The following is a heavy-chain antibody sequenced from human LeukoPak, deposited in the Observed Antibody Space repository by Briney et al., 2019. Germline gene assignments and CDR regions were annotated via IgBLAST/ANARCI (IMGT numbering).Heavy chain of an antibody. D-gene: IGHD5-18*01. J-gene: IGHJ4*02. CDR3: ARASGDIVETATMGSY. V-gene: IGHV3-21*01. Sequence: GGSLRLSCAASGFTFNSYSMNWVRQAPGKGLEWVSSISSSSSSIYYADSVKSRFTISRDNAKNSLYLQMNSLRAEDTAVYYCARASGDIVETATMGSYWGQGTLVTVSS. CDR1: GFTFNSYS. CDR2: ISSSSSSI.